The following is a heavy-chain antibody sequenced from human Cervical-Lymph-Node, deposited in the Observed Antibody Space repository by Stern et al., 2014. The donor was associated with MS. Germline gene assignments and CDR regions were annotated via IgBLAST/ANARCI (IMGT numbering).Heavy chain of an antibody. D-gene: IGHD6-19*01. CDR1: GYRFTTYW. CDR2: IYPGDSDT. Sequence: VQLVQSGTELKKPGESLKISCKGSGYRFTTYWIAWVRQMPGKDLEWIGIIYPGDSDTRYSPSFQGQVTISADKSITTAYLQWNSLKASDTAMYYCARRSSGLDYWGQGTLVTVSS. V-gene: IGHV5-51*03. J-gene: IGHJ4*02. CDR3: ARRSSGLDY.